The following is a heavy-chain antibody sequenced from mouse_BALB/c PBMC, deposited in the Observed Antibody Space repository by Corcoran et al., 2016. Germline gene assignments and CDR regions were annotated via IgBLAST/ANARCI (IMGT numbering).Heavy chain of an antibody. V-gene: IGHV1-9*01. Sequence: QVQLQQSGAELMKPGASAKMSCKATGYTFSSYWIGWIKQRPGHGLEWIGEILPRSGSTNYNETFKGKATFTADTSSNTAYMQLSSLTSEDSAVYYCARQGGTYWGQGTLVTVSA. J-gene: IGHJ3*01. CDR1: GYTFSSYW. CDR2: ILPRSGST. CDR3: ARQGGTY.